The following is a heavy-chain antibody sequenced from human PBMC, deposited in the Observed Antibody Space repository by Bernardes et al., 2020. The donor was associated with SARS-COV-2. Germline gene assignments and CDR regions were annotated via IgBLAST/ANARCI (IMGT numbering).Heavy chain of an antibody. D-gene: IGHD4-17*01. V-gene: IGHV3-73*01. CDR2: MRSKYKNYVT. CDR1: GFNFSGSA. Sequence: GESLRLSCAASGFNFSGSAIQWVRQAPGKGLEWVGRMRSKYKNYVTTYATSLKDRITISRDASRDTAYLQISSLKIGDTAVYYCTGDYLYWGQGALVTVSS. J-gene: IGHJ4*02. CDR3: TGDYLY.